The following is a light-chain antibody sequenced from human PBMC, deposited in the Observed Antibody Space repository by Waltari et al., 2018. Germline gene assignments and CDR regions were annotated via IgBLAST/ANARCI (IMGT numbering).Light chain of an antibody. CDR3: QNHERLPAT. Sequence: EVVLTQFPGTLSLSPGERATLFCRASQSVSTFLAWYQQKAGQAPRRLIYGASSRATGIPDRFSGSGSGTDFSLTISRLEPEDFAVYYCQNHERLPATFGQGTKVEIK. CDR1: QSVSTF. V-gene: IGKV3-20*01. CDR2: GAS. J-gene: IGKJ1*01.